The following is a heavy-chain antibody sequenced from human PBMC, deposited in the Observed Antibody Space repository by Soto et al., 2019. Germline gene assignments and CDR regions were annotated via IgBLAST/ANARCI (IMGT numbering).Heavy chain of an antibody. Sequence: SETLSLTCTVSGGSISSSSYYWGWIRQPPGKGLEWIGSIYYSGSAYYNPSLKSRVTISVDTSKNQFSLKLSSVTAADTAVYYCARRGYCSGGSCYPTPFDYWGQGTLVTVSS. D-gene: IGHD2-15*01. J-gene: IGHJ4*02. CDR1: GGSISSSSYY. CDR2: IYYSGSA. V-gene: IGHV4-39*01. CDR3: ARRGYCSGGSCYPTPFDY.